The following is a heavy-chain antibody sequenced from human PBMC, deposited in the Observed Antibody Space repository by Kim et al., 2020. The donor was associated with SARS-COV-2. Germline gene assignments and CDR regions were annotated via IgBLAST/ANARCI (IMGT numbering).Heavy chain of an antibody. CDR2: IYYSGST. Sequence: SETLSLTCTVSGGSISSGGYYWSWIRQHPGKGLEWIGYIYYSGSTYYNPSLKSRVTISVDTSKDQFSLTMSSVTAADTAVYYCATSIAAAGPFDYWGQGTLVTVSS. D-gene: IGHD6-13*01. CDR1: GGSISSGGYY. J-gene: IGHJ4*02. V-gene: IGHV4-31*03. CDR3: ATSIAAAGPFDY.